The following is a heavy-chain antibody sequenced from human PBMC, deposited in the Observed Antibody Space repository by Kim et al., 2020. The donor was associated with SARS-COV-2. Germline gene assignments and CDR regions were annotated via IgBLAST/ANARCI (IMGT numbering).Heavy chain of an antibody. D-gene: IGHD6-13*01. V-gene: IGHV3-53*01. Sequence: GRFTISRDNSKNTLYLQMNSLRAEDTAVYYCARDSVWQQLTRRIYHGMDVWGQGTTVTVSS. CDR3: ARDSVWQQLTRRIYHGMDV. J-gene: IGHJ6*02.